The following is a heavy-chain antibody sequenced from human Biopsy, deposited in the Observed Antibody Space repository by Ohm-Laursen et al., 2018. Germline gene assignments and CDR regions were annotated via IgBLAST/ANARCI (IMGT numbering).Heavy chain of an antibody. J-gene: IGHJ6*02. CDR2: IVVGSGHT. V-gene: IGHV1-58*01. Sequence: SVKVSCKASGFTFSSSAVQWVRQARGQRLEWIGWIVVGSGHTNYAQKFQERVTITRDMSTSTAYMELTSLRSEDTAVYYCAATSILYYYYYAMDVWDQGTTITVSS. CDR1: GFTFSSSA. CDR3: AATSILYYYYYAMDV.